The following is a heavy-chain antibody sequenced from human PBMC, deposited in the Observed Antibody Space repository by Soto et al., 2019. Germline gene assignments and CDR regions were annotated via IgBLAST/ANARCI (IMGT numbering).Heavy chain of an antibody. CDR3: GRGRSGELVVFY. D-gene: IGHD3-16*02. CDR1: GYIFTGYY. CDR2: ISPNTGGT. J-gene: IGHJ4*02. V-gene: IGHV1-2*02. Sequence: QVQLVQSGAEVKESGASVKVSCKASGYIFTGYYINWVRQAPGQGREWMGEISPNTGGTKYAQKFRGRVTMTRDTSITTVYMELSNLSPDDTAMYYCGRGRSGELVVFYWGQGTPVTVYS.